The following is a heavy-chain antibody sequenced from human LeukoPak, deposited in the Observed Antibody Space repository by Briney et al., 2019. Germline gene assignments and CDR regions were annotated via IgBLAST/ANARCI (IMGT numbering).Heavy chain of an antibody. D-gene: IGHD3-10*01. Sequence: KPSETLSLTCAVYGGSFSGYYWSWIRQPPGKGLEWIGEINHSGGTNYNPSLKSRVTISVDTSKNQFSLKLSSVTAADTAVYYCARGLKRYYYGSGSYYYYGMDVWGQGTTVTVSS. CDR3: ARGLKRYYYGSGSYYYYGMDV. CDR1: GGSFSGYY. CDR2: INHSGGT. V-gene: IGHV4-34*01. J-gene: IGHJ6*02.